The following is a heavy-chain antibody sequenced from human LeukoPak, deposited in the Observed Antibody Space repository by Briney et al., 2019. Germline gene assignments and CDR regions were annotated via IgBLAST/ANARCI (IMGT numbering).Heavy chain of an antibody. V-gene: IGHV1-8*03. CDR1: GYTFTSYD. Sequence: GASVKVSCKASGYTFTSYDINWVRQATGQGLEWVGWMNPNSGNTGYAQKFQGRVTITRNTSISTAYMELSSLRSEDTAVYYCARVRGSYYYYYMDVWGKGTTVTVSS. D-gene: IGHD1-26*01. CDR2: MNPNSGNT. CDR3: ARVRGSYYYYYMDV. J-gene: IGHJ6*03.